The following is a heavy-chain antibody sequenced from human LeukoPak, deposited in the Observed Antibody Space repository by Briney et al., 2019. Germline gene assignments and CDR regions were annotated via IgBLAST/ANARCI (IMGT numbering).Heavy chain of an antibody. Sequence: PGGSLSLSCVVSGFPFGNFYMTWVRQAPGKGLEWVAHIKQDESEKYYVDSVRGRFTVSRDNARNSLYLHMSALRAEDTAIYYCARLLENSSSRYQAIDYWGQGTLVTVSS. CDR3: ARLLENSSSRYQAIDY. CDR1: GFPFGNFY. V-gene: IGHV3-7*01. CDR2: IKQDESEK. D-gene: IGHD6-6*01. J-gene: IGHJ4*02.